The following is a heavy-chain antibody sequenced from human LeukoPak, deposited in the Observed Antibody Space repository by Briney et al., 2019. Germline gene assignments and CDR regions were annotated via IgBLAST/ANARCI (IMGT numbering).Heavy chain of an antibody. CDR3: ARDSYYDILTASSRHYYYYMDV. D-gene: IGHD3-9*01. CDR1: GFTFSSYS. V-gene: IGHV3-21*01. J-gene: IGHJ6*03. Sequence: GGSLRLSCAASGFTFSSYSMNWVRQAPGKGLEWVSSISTSSTYIYYADSVKGRFTISRDNAKNSLYLQMNSLRAEDSAMYYCARDSYYDILTASSRHYYYYMDVWGKGTTVTISS. CDR2: ISTSSTYI.